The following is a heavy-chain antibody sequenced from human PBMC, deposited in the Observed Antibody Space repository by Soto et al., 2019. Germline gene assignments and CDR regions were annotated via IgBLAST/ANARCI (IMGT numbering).Heavy chain of an antibody. V-gene: IGHV2-5*01. J-gene: IGHJ4*02. Sequence: SGPTLVNPTQTLTLTCTFSGFSLSTSGVGVGWIRQPPGKALEWLALIYWNDDKRYSPSLKSRLTITKDTSKNQVFLTMTNMDPVDTATYYCAHRLYGYNGYYFDYWGQGTLVTVSS. D-gene: IGHD3-10*01. CDR3: AHRLYGYNGYYFDY. CDR1: GFSLSTSGVG. CDR2: IYWNDDK.